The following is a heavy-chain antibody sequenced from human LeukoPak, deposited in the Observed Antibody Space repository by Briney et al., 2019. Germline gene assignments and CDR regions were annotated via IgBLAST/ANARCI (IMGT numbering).Heavy chain of an antibody. CDR3: AKGDMVRGVIISFDY. CDR1: GFTFSSYG. Sequence: PGGSLRLSCAASGFTFSSYGMHWVRQAPGKGLEWVAFIRYDGSNKYYADSVKGRFTISRDNSKNTLYLQMNSLRAEDTAVYYCAKGDMVRGVIISFDYWGQGTLVTVSS. J-gene: IGHJ4*02. V-gene: IGHV3-30*02. CDR2: IRYDGSNK. D-gene: IGHD3-10*01.